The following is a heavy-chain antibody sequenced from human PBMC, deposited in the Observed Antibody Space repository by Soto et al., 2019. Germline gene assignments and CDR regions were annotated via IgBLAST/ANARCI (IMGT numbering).Heavy chain of an antibody. CDR2: INPSGGST. V-gene: IGHV1-46*01. D-gene: IGHD4-17*01. J-gene: IGHJ3*02. CDR1: GYTFTSYY. CDR3: ARDPWSGDYDTEGSPGDAFDI. Sequence: ASVKVSCKASGYTFTSYYMHWVRQAPGQGLEWMGIINPSGGSTSYAQKFQGRVTMTRDTSTSTVYMELSSLRSEDTAVYYCARDPWSGDYDTEGSPGDAFDIWGQGTMVTVSS.